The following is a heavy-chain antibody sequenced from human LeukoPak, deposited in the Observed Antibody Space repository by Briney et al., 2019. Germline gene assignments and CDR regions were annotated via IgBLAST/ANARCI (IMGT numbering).Heavy chain of an antibody. Sequence: PGGSLRLSCAASGFTFDDYAMHWVRQAPGKGLEWVSLISWDGGSTYYADSVKGRFTISRDNSKNSLYLQMNSLRAEDTALYYCAKDIVPLTLYGDYGMRFDYWGQGTLVTVSS. CDR1: GFTFDDYA. D-gene: IGHD4-17*01. J-gene: IGHJ4*02. CDR3: AKDIVPLTLYGDYGMRFDY. V-gene: IGHV3-43D*03. CDR2: ISWDGGST.